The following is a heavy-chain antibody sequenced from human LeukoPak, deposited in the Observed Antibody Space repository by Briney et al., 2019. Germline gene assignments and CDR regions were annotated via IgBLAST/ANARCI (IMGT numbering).Heavy chain of an antibody. D-gene: IGHD3-22*01. J-gene: IGHJ4*02. V-gene: IGHV3-30-3*01. CDR2: ISYDGDNK. Sequence: GGSLRLSCAAPGFIVSNNYMSWVRQAPGKGLEWMAVISYDGDNKYYADSVKGRFTISRDNSKNTLYLQMNSLRAEDTAVYHCARGLQYYDISGYLNYWGQGTLVTVSS. CDR3: ARGLQYYDISGYLNY. CDR1: GFIVSNNY.